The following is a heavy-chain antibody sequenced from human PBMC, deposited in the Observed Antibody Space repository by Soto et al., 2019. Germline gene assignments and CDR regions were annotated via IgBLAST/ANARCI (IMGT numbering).Heavy chain of an antibody. CDR2: IYYSGST. CDR1: GGSISSYY. D-gene: IGHD3-10*01. Sequence: SETLSLTCTVSGGSISSYYWSWIRQPPGKGLEWIGYIYYSGSTNYNPSLKSRVTISVDTSKNQFSLKLSSVTAADTAVYYCARSQVLLWFGEPNPYYYMDVWGKGTTVTVSS. CDR3: ARSQVLLWFGEPNPYYYMDV. V-gene: IGHV4-59*01. J-gene: IGHJ6*03.